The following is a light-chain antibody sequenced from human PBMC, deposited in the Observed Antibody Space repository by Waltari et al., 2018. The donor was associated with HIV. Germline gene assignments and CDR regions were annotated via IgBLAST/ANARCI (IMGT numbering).Light chain of an antibody. J-gene: IGKJ1*01. V-gene: IGKV1-5*03. CDR3: QQFDTNWT. Sequence: DIQMTQSPSTLSASIGDRIAITCRASQTIDRHLAWYQQKPGRAPKLLIYKASTLQGGVPSRFSGNGSGTEFTLTINSLQPDDFATYYCQQFDTNWTFGQGTKVEL. CDR2: KAS. CDR1: QTIDRH.